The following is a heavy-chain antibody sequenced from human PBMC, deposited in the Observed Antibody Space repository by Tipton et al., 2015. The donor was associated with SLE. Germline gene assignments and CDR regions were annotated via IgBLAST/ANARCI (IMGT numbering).Heavy chain of an antibody. CDR2: IYYRGGT. CDR3: ARGSGVTDFDY. CDR1: GVSIRSGGYY. V-gene: IGHV4-61*08. J-gene: IGHJ4*02. Sequence: LRLSCTVSGVSIRSGGYYWNWIRQPPGKGLEWIGYIYYRGGTNYNPSLKSRVTISVDTSKNQFSLKLTSVTAADTAVYYCARGSGVTDFDYWGQGALVTVSS. D-gene: IGHD2-21*02.